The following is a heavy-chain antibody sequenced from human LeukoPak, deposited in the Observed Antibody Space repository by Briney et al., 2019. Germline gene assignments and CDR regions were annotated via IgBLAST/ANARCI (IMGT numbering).Heavy chain of an antibody. CDR1: GFTFSSYS. J-gene: IGHJ4*02. CDR2: ISSSSSYI. Sequence: GGSLRLSCAASGFTFSSYSMKWVRQAPGKGLEWVSSISSSSSYIYYADSVKGRFTISRDNAKNSLYLQMNSLRAEDTAVYYCARGAYCGGDCPLPNSLYWGQGTPVAVSS. CDR3: ARGAYCGGDCPLPNSLY. D-gene: IGHD2-21*01. V-gene: IGHV3-21*01.